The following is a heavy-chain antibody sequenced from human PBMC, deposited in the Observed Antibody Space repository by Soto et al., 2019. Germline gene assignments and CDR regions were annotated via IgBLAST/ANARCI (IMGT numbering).Heavy chain of an antibody. CDR1: GGTFSSYT. CDR3: ASLMSSGYYYGMDV. Sequence: SVKVSCKASGGTFSSYTISWVRQAPGQGLEWMGRIIPILGIANYAQKFQGRDTITADKSTSTAYMELSSLRSEDTAVYYCASLMSSGYYYGMDVWGQGTTVTVSS. V-gene: IGHV1-69*02. J-gene: IGHJ6*02. CDR2: IIPILGIA. D-gene: IGHD3-10*01.